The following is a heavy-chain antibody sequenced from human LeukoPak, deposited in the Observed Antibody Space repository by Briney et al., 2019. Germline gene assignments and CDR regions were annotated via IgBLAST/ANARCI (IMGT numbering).Heavy chain of an antibody. CDR1: GYTFTSYA. D-gene: IGHD6-13*01. V-gene: IGHV1-3*01. Sequence: ASVKVSCKASGYTFTSYAMHWVRQAPGQRLEWMGWINAGNGNTKYSQKFQGRVTITRDTSASTAYTELSSLRSEDTAVYYCARDRGIAAAEAFDIWGQGTMVTVSS. J-gene: IGHJ3*02. CDR3: ARDRGIAAAEAFDI. CDR2: INAGNGNT.